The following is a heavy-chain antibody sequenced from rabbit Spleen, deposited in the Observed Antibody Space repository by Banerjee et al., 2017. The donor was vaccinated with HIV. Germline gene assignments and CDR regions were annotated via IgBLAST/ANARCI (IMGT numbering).Heavy chain of an antibody. V-gene: IGHV1S45*01. CDR2: INASTGKP. Sequence: QEQLEESGGGLVHPEGLLTLTCKASGFFFSDRDVMCWGRQAPGKGLQWIACINASTGKPVYAAWASGRFTISRTSSTTVTLRMTSVTAAYRATYFCARNLVGVIGWNFYLWGPGTLVTVS. CDR1: GFFFSDRDV. D-gene: IGHD5-1*01. J-gene: IGHJ4*01. CDR3: ARNLVGVIGWNFYL.